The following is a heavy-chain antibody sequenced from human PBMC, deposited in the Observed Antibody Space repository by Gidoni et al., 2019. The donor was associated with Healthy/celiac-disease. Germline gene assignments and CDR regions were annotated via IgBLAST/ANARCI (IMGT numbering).Heavy chain of an antibody. CDR3: ASQSPADY. Sequence: EVQLLESGGGLVQPGGSLRLSCAASGFTFRSYAMSWVRQAPGTGLEWVSAISGSGDSTYYADSVNCRFTISRDNSKTALYLKMHSLRADDTAVYYCASQSPADYWGQGTLVTVSS. D-gene: IGHD2-2*01. CDR1: GFTFRSYA. V-gene: IGHV3-23*01. J-gene: IGHJ4*02. CDR2: ISGSGDST.